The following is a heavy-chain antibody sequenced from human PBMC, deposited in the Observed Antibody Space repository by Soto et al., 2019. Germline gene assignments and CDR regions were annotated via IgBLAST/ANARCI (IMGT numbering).Heavy chain of an antibody. D-gene: IGHD2-2*01. J-gene: IGHJ4*02. CDR2: IIPILGIA. CDR1: GGAFSSYT. V-gene: IGHV1-69*08. CDR3: AIDGVPAAMDDY. Sequence: QVQLVQSGAEVKKPGSSVKVSCKASGGAFSSYTISWVRQAPGQGLEWMGRIIPILGIANYAQKFQGRVTITADKSTSTAYMELSSLRSEDTAVYYCAIDGVPAAMDDYWGQGTLATVSS.